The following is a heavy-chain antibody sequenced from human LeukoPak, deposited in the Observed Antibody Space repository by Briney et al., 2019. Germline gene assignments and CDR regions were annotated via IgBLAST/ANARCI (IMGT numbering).Heavy chain of an antibody. V-gene: IGHV3-21*01. D-gene: IGHD4-17*01. CDR2: ISSSSSSI. CDR3: ARVVDYASIDF. Sequence: GGSLRLSCVASGFTFRSDTMNWVRQAPGKGLEWVSPISSSSSSISYADSVKGRFTISRDNAKNSLYLQMYSLRAEDTALYYCARVVDYASIDFWGQGTLVTVSS. J-gene: IGHJ4*02. CDR1: GFTFRSDT.